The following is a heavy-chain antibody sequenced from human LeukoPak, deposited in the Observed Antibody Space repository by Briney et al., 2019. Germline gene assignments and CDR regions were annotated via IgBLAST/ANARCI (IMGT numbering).Heavy chain of an antibody. J-gene: IGHJ3*02. CDR1: RFTFSNYG. Sequence: GGSLRLSCAASRFTFSNYGVNWVRQAPGKGLEWVPYINSRSSTIYYADSVRGRFTISRDNAKNSLYLQMNSLKAEDTAIYYCAREVGTPQAFDIWGQGTMVTVSS. CDR2: INSRSSTI. CDR3: AREVGTPQAFDI. D-gene: IGHD1-26*01. V-gene: IGHV3-48*01.